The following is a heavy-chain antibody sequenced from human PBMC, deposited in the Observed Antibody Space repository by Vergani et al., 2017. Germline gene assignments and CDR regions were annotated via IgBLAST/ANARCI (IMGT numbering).Heavy chain of an antibody. CDR3: ATVVDYDVCSGLNYYYYYYMDV. D-gene: IGHD3-3*01. J-gene: IGHJ6*03. CDR2: ISAYNGNT. CDR1: GYTFTSYG. V-gene: IGHV1-18*01. Sequence: QVQLVQSGAEVKKPGASVKVSCKASGYTFTSYGISWVRQAPGQGLEWMGWISAYNGNTNYAQKLQGRVTMTTDTSTSTAYMELRSLRSDDTAVYYCATVVDYDVCSGLNYYYYYYMDVWGKGTTVTVSS.